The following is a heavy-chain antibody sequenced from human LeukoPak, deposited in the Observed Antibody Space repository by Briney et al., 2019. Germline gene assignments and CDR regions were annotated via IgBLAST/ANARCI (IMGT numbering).Heavy chain of an antibody. D-gene: IGHD4-23*01. V-gene: IGHV1-69*13. CDR3: ATWGTVASYYYTYSYMDV. J-gene: IGHJ6*03. CDR2: IIPVFRSA. CDR1: GGSFSTYA. Sequence: SVKVSCKASGGSFSTYAISWVRQTPGQGLEWMGGIIPVFRSATYAQKFQGRVTITADASTSTANLELSSLRSGDTAVYYCATWGTVASYYYTYSYMDVWGKGTTVTISS.